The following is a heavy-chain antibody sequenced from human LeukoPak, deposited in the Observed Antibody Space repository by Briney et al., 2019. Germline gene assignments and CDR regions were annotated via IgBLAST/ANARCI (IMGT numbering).Heavy chain of an antibody. J-gene: IGHJ4*02. V-gene: IGHV3-48*03. D-gene: IGHD6-13*01. CDR3: ARDISSWYEN. CDR1: GFTFSSYE. CDR2: ISSSGSTI. Sequence: GGSLRLSCAASGFTFSSYEMNWVRQAPGKGLEWVSYISSSGSTIYYADSVKGRFTISRDNAKNSLYLQMNSLRAEDTAVYYCARDISSWYENWGQGTLVTASS.